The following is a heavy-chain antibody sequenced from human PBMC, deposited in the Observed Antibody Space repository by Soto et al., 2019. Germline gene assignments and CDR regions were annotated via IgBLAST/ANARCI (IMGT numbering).Heavy chain of an antibody. CDR2: IWYDGSNK. J-gene: IGHJ4*02. Sequence: QVQLVESGGGVVQPGRSLRLSCAASGFTFSSYGMHWVRQAPGKGLEWVAVIWYDGSNKYYADSVKGRFTISRDNSKNTLYLQMNSLRAEDTAVYYGARDRTRGGSCYSNYWGQGTLSTVSS. D-gene: IGHD2-15*01. V-gene: IGHV3-33*01. CDR1: GFTFSSYG. CDR3: ARDRTRGGSCYSNY.